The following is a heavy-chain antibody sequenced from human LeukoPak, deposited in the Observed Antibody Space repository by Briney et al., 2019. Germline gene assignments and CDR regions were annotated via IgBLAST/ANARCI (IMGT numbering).Heavy chain of an antibody. CDR3: AKDLGGSFDY. CDR2: ISYDGSNK. J-gene: IGHJ4*02. V-gene: IGHV3-30*18. CDR1: GFTFSSYG. Sequence: GGSLGLSCAASGFTFSSYGMHWVRQAPGKGLEWVAVISYDGSNKYYADSVKGRFTISRDNSKNTLYLQMNSLRAEDTAVYYCAKDLGGSFDYWGQGTLVTVSS. D-gene: IGHD1-26*01.